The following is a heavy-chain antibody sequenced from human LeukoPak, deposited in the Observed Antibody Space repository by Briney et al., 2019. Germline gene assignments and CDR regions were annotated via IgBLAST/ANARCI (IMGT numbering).Heavy chain of an antibody. Sequence: GSSVKVSCKASGGTFNSYAISWVRQAPGQGLEWMGGIIPIFGTANYAQKFQGRVTITTDESTSTAYMELSSLRSEDTAVYYCARSQDIVVVPAATRDYYYYGMDVWGQGTTVTVSS. D-gene: IGHD2-2*01. J-gene: IGHJ6*02. CDR3: ARSQDIVVVPAATRDYYYYGMDV. CDR2: IIPIFGTA. CDR1: GGTFNSYA. V-gene: IGHV1-69*05.